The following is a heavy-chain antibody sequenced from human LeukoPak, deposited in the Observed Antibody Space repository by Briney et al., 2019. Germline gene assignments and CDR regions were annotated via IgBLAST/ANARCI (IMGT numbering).Heavy chain of an antibody. CDR2: RSTYNGNT. CDR3: ARGGPSPSGSSSREYYLDY. J-gene: IGHJ4*02. V-gene: IGHV1-18*01. D-gene: IGHD6-6*01. CDR1: GYDFINYG. Sequence: ASVKVSCKXSGYDFINYGISWVRQSPGQGLEWMGWRSTYNGNTDYKLQGRVTMTTDTSTSTAYMEVRSLRSDDTAVYYCARGGPSPSGSSSREYYLDYWGQGTLVTVSS.